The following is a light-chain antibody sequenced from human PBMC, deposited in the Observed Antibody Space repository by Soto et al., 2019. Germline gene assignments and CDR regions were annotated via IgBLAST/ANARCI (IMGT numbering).Light chain of an antibody. Sequence: EIVLTQSPATLSLSPGERATLSCRASQSVSSYLALYQQKPGQAPRLLIYDASNRATGIPARFSGSGSGTDFTLTISSLEPEDFAVYYCQQRSNWPYTFGQGTKLDIK. V-gene: IGKV3-11*01. CDR3: QQRSNWPYT. CDR2: DAS. J-gene: IGKJ2*01. CDR1: QSVSSY.